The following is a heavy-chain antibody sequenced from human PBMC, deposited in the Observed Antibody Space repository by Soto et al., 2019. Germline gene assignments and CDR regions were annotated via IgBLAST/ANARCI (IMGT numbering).Heavy chain of an antibody. CDR2: INHSGST. V-gene: IGHV4-34*01. CDR1: GGSFSGYY. J-gene: IGHJ4*02. Sequence: SETLSLTCAVYGGSFSGYYWSWIRQPPGKGLEWIGEINHSGSTNYNPSLKSRVTISVDTSKNQFSLKLSSVTAADTAVYYCARGGPRLGGYDYWGQGTLVTVSS. D-gene: IGHD5-12*01. CDR3: ARGGPRLGGYDY.